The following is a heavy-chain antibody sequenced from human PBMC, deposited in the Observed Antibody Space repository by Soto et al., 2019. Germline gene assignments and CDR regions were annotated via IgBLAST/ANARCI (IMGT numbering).Heavy chain of an antibody. Sequence: GGSLRLSCAASGFTFSSYAMSWVRQAPGKGLEWVSAISGSGGSTYYADSVKGRFTISRDNSKNTLYLQMNSLRAEDTAVYYCAKEPVYYDFWSGYFPDAFDIWGQGTMVTVSS. J-gene: IGHJ3*02. CDR1: GFTFSSYA. CDR3: AKEPVYYDFWSGYFPDAFDI. CDR2: ISGSGGST. D-gene: IGHD3-3*01. V-gene: IGHV3-23*01.